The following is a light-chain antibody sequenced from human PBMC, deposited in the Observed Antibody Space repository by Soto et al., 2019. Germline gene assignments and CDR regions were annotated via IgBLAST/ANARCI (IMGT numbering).Light chain of an antibody. CDR2: DAS. J-gene: IGKJ1*01. CDR1: QSVSSY. CDR3: QQRSNWPWT. Sequence: EIVLTQSPATLSLSPGERATLSCRASQSVSSYLAWYQQKPGQAPRLLIYDASNRATGIPARFSGSGSGTGFTLTISRLEPEDFAVYYCQQRSNWPWTFGQGPKVEVK. V-gene: IGKV3-11*01.